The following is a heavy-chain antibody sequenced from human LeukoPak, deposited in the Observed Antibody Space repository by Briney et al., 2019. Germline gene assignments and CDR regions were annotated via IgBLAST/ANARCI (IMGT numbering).Heavy chain of an antibody. D-gene: IGHD6-13*01. J-gene: IGHJ4*02. CDR1: GGSISSYY. CDR2: IYYSGST. Sequence: SETLSLTCTVSGGSISSYYWSWIRQPPGKGLEWIGYIYYSGSTNYNPSLKSRVTISVDTSKNQFSLKLSSVTAADTAVYYCARHVTAAVVDYFDYWGQGTLVTVSS. CDR3: ARHVTAAVVDYFDY. V-gene: IGHV4-59*08.